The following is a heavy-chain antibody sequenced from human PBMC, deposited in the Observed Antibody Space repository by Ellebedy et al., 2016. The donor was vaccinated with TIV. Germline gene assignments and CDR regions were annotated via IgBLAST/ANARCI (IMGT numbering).Heavy chain of an antibody. Sequence: GESLKISCVASGFTFSSYAMCWVRQAPGKGLEGVSTISDSGGNTHFPDSVKGRFTISRDNSRNTVYLQMNNLRAEDTAVYYCARDSGRRRSWDNDYWGQGTLVTVSS. V-gene: IGHV3-23*01. CDR3: ARDSGRRRSWDNDY. J-gene: IGHJ4*02. D-gene: IGHD3-10*01. CDR2: ISDSGGNT. CDR1: GFTFSSYA.